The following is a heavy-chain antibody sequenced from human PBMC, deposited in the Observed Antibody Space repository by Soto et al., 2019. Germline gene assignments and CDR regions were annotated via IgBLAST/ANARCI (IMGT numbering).Heavy chain of an antibody. D-gene: IGHD2-15*01. CDR3: ARDWSGGAEYFQH. Sequence: GGSLRLSCAASGFTFSSYGMHWVRQAPGKGLKCVAVIWYDGSNKYYADSVKGRFTISRDNSKNTLYLQMNSLRAEDTAVYYCARDWSGGAEYFQHWGQGTLVTVSS. CDR1: GFTFSSYG. J-gene: IGHJ1*01. V-gene: IGHV3-33*01. CDR2: IWYDGSNK.